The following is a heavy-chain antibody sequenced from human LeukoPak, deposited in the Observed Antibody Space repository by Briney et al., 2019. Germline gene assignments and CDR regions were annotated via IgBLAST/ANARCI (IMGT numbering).Heavy chain of an antibody. CDR1: GFTFSRFW. CDR3: ARDQSIAGPTTADY. J-gene: IGHJ4*02. V-gene: IGHV3-74*01. D-gene: IGHD1-26*01. CDR2: INTDGSDT. Sequence: EGSLRLSCAASGFTFSRFWMHWVRQAPGKGLVWVSRINTDGSDTIYADSVKGRFTISRDNAKNTLYLQMNSLRAEDTAVYYCARDQSIAGPTTADYWGQGTLVTVSS.